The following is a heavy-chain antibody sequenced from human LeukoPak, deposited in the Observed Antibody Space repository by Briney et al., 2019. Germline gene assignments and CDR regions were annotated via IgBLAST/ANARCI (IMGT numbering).Heavy chain of an antibody. Sequence: GGSLRLSCAVSGLPFSNHWMTWVRRAPGKGLERVANINQDGSEKYYVDSVKGRFSISRDNAKSSLYLQMNSLRVEDTAMYFCAREGYGDYHTWGQGTIVTVSS. J-gene: IGHJ3*02. V-gene: IGHV3-7*01. CDR3: AREGYGDYHT. D-gene: IGHD4-17*01. CDR2: INQDGSEK. CDR1: GLPFSNHW.